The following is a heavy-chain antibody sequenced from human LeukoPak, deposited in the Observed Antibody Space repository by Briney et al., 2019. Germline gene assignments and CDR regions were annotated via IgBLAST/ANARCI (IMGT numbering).Heavy chain of an antibody. D-gene: IGHD3-16*01. CDR1: GGSISSYY. V-gene: IGHV4-59*01. Sequence: SETLSLTCTVSGGSISSYYWSWIRQPPGKGLEWIGYIYYSGSTNYNPSLKGRVTISLDTSKNHFSLRLSSVTATDTAIYYCARGSYDYDSWGQGTLVTVSS. CDR3: ARGSYDYDS. CDR2: IYYSGST. J-gene: IGHJ4*02.